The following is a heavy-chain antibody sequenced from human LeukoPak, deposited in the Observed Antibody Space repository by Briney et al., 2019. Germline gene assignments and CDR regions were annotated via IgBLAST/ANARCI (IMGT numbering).Heavy chain of an antibody. CDR3: ARDKGDYGDYYWFDP. CDR2: IYYHENT. Sequence: SETLSLTCTVSGGSISSSSDYWGWIRQAPGKGLEWIGSIYYHENTYYNSSLKSRVTISVDTSKNQFSLKLSSVTAADTAVYYCARDKGDYGDYYWFDPWGQGTLVTVSS. V-gene: IGHV4-39*07. CDR1: GGSISSSSDY. D-gene: IGHD4-17*01. J-gene: IGHJ5*02.